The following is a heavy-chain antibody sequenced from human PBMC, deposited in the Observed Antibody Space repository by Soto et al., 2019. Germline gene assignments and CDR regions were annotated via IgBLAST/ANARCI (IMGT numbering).Heavy chain of an antibody. CDR2: IIPIFGTA. V-gene: IGHV1-69*13. Sequence: SVKVSCKASGGTFSSYAISWVRQAPGQGLEWMGGIIPIFGTANYAQKFQGRVTITADESTSTAYMELSSLRSEDTAVYYCATTYGSGSYVDYWGQGTLVTVSS. CDR1: GGTFSSYA. J-gene: IGHJ4*02. CDR3: ATTYGSGSYVDY. D-gene: IGHD3-10*01.